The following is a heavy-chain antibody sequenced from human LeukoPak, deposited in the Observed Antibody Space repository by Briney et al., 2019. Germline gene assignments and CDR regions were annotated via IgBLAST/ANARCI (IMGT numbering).Heavy chain of an antibody. CDR1: GGSISSHY. D-gene: IGHD1-26*01. CDR2: IYYSGST. V-gene: IGHV4-59*11. J-gene: IGHJ4*02. CDR3: ARLTLGATYYLDY. Sequence: PSETLSLTCTVSGGSISSHYWSWIRQPPGKGLEWIGYIYYSGSTNYNPSLKSRVTMSVDTSKNQFSLRLSSVTAADTAVYYCARLTLGATYYLDYWGQGTLVTVSS.